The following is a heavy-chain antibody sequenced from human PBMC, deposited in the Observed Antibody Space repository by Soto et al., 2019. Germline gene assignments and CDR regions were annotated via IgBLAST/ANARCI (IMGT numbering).Heavy chain of an antibody. D-gene: IGHD6-13*01. CDR1: GDSVSSNSAA. J-gene: IGHJ4*02. V-gene: IGHV6-1*01. CDR3: ATDTVPQHLAYYFDY. CDR2: TYYRSKWNN. Sequence: QVQLQQSGPGLVKPSQTLSLTCAISGDSVSSNSAAWNWIRQSPSRGLEWLGRTYYRSKWNNDYAVSVKSPITFTPHTSKTPFSLHLNPVPPEDTAGYYCATDTVPQHLAYYFDYWGQGTLVTVSS.